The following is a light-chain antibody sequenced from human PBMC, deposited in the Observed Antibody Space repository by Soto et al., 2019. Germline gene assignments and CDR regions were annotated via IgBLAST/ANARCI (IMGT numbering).Light chain of an antibody. CDR3: QQYGSSPLT. J-gene: IGKJ4*01. CDR1: QSVSSN. V-gene: IGKV3-20*01. Sequence: EIGMTQSPATLSVSTGERATLSFRASQSVSSNLAWYQQKPGQAPRLLIYGASSRATGIPDRFSGSGSGTDFTLTISRLEPEDFAVYYCQQYGSSPLTFGGGSMVDVK. CDR2: GAS.